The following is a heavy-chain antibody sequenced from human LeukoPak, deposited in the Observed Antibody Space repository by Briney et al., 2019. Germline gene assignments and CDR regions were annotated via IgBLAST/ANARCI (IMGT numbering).Heavy chain of an antibody. CDR3: ARGRYYYDSSGYSSPGGY. Sequence: SETLSLTCAVYGGSFSGYYRSWIRQPPGKGLEWIGEINHSGSTNYNPSLKSRVTISVDTSKNQFSLKLSSVTAADTAVYYCARGRYYYDSSGYSSPGGYWGQGTLVTVSS. CDR2: INHSGST. V-gene: IGHV4-34*01. CDR1: GGSFSGYY. J-gene: IGHJ4*02. D-gene: IGHD3-22*01.